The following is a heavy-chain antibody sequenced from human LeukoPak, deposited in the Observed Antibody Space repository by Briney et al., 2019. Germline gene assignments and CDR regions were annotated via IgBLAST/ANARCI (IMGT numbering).Heavy chain of an antibody. J-gene: IGHJ6*02. Sequence: GRSXRLSCGASGFTFSNYGMDWVRQXPGKGMVLVALISYDLSTNYYSASVKPRFPISRHNSTITLFLQMNSLRPEYTAVYYCFCGDEYGLDVWGQGTTVIVSS. V-gene: IGHV3-30*03. CDR1: GFTFSNYG. D-gene: IGHD2-21*01. CDR2: ISYDLSTN. CDR3: FCGDEYGLDV.